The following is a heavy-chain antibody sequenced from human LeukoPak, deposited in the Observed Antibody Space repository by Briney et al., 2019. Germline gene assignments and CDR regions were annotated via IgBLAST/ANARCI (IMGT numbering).Heavy chain of an antibody. CDR3: ARLYSSSWYLDY. CDR2: ITSKSSFI. J-gene: IGHJ4*02. V-gene: IGHV3-21*01. D-gene: IGHD6-13*01. Sequence: PGGSLRLSCATSGFTFSSYSMNWDRQAPGKGLEWVSSITSKSSFINYADSVKGRFTISRDNAKNSLYLQMNTLRAEDTAVYYCARLYSSSWYLDYWGQGTLVTVSS. CDR1: GFTFSSYS.